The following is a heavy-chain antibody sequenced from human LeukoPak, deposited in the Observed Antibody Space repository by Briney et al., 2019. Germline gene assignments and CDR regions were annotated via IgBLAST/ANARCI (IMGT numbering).Heavy chain of an antibody. D-gene: IGHD6-13*01. Sequence: SETLSLTCAVYGGSFSGYYRSWIRQPPGKGLEWIGEINHSGSTNYNPSLKSRVTISVDTSKNQFSLKLSSVTAADTAVYYCARLIAAAGTISYYYMDVWGKGTTVTVSS. V-gene: IGHV4-34*01. CDR1: GGSFSGYY. J-gene: IGHJ6*03. CDR2: INHSGST. CDR3: ARLIAAAGTISYYYMDV.